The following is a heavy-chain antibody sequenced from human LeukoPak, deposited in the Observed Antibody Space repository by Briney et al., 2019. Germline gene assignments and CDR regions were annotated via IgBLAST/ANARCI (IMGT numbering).Heavy chain of an antibody. V-gene: IGHV3-7*04. CDR1: GFTFSSYG. Sequence: GGSLRLSCAASGFTFSSYGMHWVRQGPGKGLEWVANIKHDGSDKYNVDSVRGRFTISRDNAKNSLYLQMNSLRVEDTAVYYCARGATSYDYWGQGTLVTVSS. CDR2: IKHDGSDK. J-gene: IGHJ4*02. CDR3: ARGATSYDY.